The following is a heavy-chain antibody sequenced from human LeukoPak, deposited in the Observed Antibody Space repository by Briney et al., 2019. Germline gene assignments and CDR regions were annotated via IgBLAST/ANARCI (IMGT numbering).Heavy chain of an antibody. CDR1: AGPISSYY. V-gene: IGHV4-4*07. D-gene: IGHD2-15*01. CDR2: IYTSVST. Sequence: PSETRSLTCPLSAGPISSYYWSWIRQPAGKGLEWIGRIYTSVSTTYNPSLKSRVTMSVDTSKNQFSLKLSSVTAADTAVYYCARDLQDVVVVAATLGNWFDPWGQGTLVTVSS. CDR3: ARDLQDVVVVAATLGNWFDP. J-gene: IGHJ5*02.